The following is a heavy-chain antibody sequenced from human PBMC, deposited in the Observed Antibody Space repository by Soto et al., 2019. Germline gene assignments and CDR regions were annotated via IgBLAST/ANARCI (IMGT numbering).Heavy chain of an antibody. V-gene: IGHV1-18*01. J-gene: IGHJ6*02. CDR3: ARRPTNDFWSGYHYGMDV. CDR1: GYTFTSYG. CDR2: ISAYNGNT. D-gene: IGHD3-3*01. Sequence: QVQLVQSGAEVKKPGASVKVSCKASGYTFTSYGISWVRQAPGQGLEWMGWISAYNGNTNYAQKLQGRVTMTTDTPTSTAYMELRSLRSDDTAVYYCARRPTNDFWSGYHYGMDVWGQGTTVTVSS.